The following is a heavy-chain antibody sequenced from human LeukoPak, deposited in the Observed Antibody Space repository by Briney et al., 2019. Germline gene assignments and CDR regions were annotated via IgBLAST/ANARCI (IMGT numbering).Heavy chain of an antibody. V-gene: IGHV3-53*01. Sequence: GGSLRLSCTVSGFTVSSNSMSWVRQAPGKGLEWVSFIYSGGNTHNSDSVKGRFTISRDNAQNSLYLQMNSLRAEDTAVYYCARLVPPGYYYSYMDVWGKGTTVTVSS. CDR3: ARLVPPGYYYSYMDV. CDR1: GFTVSSNS. J-gene: IGHJ6*03. CDR2: IYSGGNT.